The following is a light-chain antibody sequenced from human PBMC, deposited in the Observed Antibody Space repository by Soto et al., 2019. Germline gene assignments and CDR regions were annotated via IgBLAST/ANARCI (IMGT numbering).Light chain of an antibody. J-gene: IGKJ1*01. Sequence: EIVLTQSPATLSLSPGERATLSCRASQTVSSKLAWYQHKPGQAPRLLIYDTSNRAGGIPARFSGSGSGTDCTLTISSLENEDFAVYDCHQRQSWPRTFGQGTKVDIK. CDR3: HQRQSWPRT. CDR1: QTVSSK. CDR2: DTS. V-gene: IGKV3-11*01.